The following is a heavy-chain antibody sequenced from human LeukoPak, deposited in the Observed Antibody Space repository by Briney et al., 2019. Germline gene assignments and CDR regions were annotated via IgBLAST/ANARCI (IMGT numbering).Heavy chain of an antibody. D-gene: IGHD1-26*01. V-gene: IGHV4-34*01. CDR1: GGSFSGYY. J-gene: IGHJ3*02. Sequence: SETLSLTCAVYGGSFSGYYWSWIRQPPGKGLEWIGEINHSGSTNYNPSLKSRVTISVDTSKNQFSLKLSSVTAADTAVYYCARAIVGATAAFDIWGQGTMVTVSS. CDR2: INHSGST. CDR3: ARAIVGATAAFDI.